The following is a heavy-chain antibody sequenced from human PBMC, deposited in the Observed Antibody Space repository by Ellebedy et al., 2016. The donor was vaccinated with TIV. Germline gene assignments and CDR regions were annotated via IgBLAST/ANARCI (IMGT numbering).Heavy chain of an antibody. Sequence: GESLKISCAAPGFTFRIYVMHWVRQAPGKGLEWVAIMSNDGNTKYYADSVKGRFTISRDNSKSSLYRQMNSLRVEDTALYYCGRDNGSSPDYWGQGTLVTVSS. V-gene: IGHV3-30*04. CDR1: GFTFRIYV. CDR3: GRDNGSSPDY. D-gene: IGHD2-8*01. J-gene: IGHJ4*02. CDR2: MSNDGNTK.